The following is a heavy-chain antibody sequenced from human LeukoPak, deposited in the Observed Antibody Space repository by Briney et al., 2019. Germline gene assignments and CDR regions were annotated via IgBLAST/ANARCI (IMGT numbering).Heavy chain of an antibody. Sequence: SGGSLRLSCTASGFTFGDYAMSWFRQAPGKGLECEGFIRSKAYGGTTEYAASVKGRFTISRDDSKSIVYLQMNGLKTDDTAVYYCTGLKGTGWPIDYWGQGTLVTVSS. D-gene: IGHD6-19*01. CDR2: IRSKAYGGTT. CDR1: GFTFGDYA. CDR3: TGLKGTGWPIDY. V-gene: IGHV3-49*03. J-gene: IGHJ4*02.